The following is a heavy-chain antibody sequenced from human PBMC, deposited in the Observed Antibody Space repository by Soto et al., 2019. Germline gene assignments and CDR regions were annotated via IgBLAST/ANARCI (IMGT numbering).Heavy chain of an antibody. V-gene: IGHV3-30*18. CDR3: AKDHHDSSGYWLGGMDV. Sequence: GGSLRLSCAASGFTFSSYGMHWVRQAPGKGLEWVAVISYDGSNKYYADSVKGRFTISRDNSKNTLYLQMNSLRAEDTAVYYCAKDHHDSSGYWLGGMDVWGQGTTVTVSS. CDR2: ISYDGSNK. D-gene: IGHD3-22*01. CDR1: GFTFSSYG. J-gene: IGHJ6*02.